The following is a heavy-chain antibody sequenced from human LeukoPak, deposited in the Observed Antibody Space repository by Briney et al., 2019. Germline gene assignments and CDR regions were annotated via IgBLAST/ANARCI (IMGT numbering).Heavy chain of an antibody. Sequence: GVSVKVSCKASGYTFTGYYMHWVRQAPGQGLEWMGWINPNSGGTNYAQKFQGRVTMTRDTSISTAYMELSRLRSDDTAVYYCARARGLGATHYFDYWGQGTLVTVSS. D-gene: IGHD1-26*01. CDR2: INPNSGGT. CDR3: ARARGLGATHYFDY. CDR1: GYTFTGYY. V-gene: IGHV1-2*02. J-gene: IGHJ4*02.